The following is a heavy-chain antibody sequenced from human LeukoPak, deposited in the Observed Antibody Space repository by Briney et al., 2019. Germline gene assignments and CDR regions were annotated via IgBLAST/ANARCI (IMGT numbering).Heavy chain of an antibody. J-gene: IGHJ5*02. D-gene: IGHD6-13*01. CDR1: GGSISSYY. V-gene: IGHV4-4*07. Sequence: PSETLSLTCTVPGGSISSYYWSWIRQPAGKGLEWIGRIYTSGSTNYNPSLKSRVTMSVDTSKNQFSLKLSSVTAADTAVYYCAREYSSSWYSPRGTWFDPWGQGTLVTVSS. CDR2: IYTSGST. CDR3: AREYSSSWYSPRGTWFDP.